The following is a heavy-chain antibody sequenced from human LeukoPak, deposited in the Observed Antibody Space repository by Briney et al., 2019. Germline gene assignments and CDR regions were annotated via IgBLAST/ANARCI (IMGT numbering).Heavy chain of an antibody. Sequence: GGSLRLSCAASGFIFSSYTMNWVRQAPGKGLEWVSSISSSSTYIYYGDSVKGRFTISRDNAKNSLYLQMNSLRAEDTAVYYCAREWIAAAVHFDYWGQGTLVTVSS. J-gene: IGHJ4*02. D-gene: IGHD6-13*01. V-gene: IGHV3-21*01. CDR1: GFIFSSYT. CDR2: ISSSSTYI. CDR3: AREWIAAAVHFDY.